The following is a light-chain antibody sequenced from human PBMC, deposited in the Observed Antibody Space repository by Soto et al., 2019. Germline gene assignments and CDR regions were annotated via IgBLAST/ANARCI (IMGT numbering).Light chain of an antibody. CDR2: EVT. V-gene: IGLV2-14*01. Sequence: QSALTQPASVSGSPGQSITISCTGTSSDVGGYNYVSWYQRHPGKAPKLMIYEVTSRPSGVSDRFSASKSGNTASLSISGLQAEDEADYYCSSYTSTSTYVFGAGTRSPS. J-gene: IGLJ1*01. CDR3: SSYTSTSTYV. CDR1: SSDVGGYNY.